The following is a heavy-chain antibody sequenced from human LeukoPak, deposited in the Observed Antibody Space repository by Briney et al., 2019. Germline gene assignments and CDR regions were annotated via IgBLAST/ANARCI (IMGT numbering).Heavy chain of an antibody. CDR2: IYTSGST. D-gene: IGHD5-18*01. J-gene: IGHJ4*02. Sequence: SQTLSLTCTASGGSISSGSYYWSWIRQPAGKGLEWIGRIYTSGSTNYNPSLKSRVTISVDTSKNQFSLKLSSVTAADTAVYYCARGGYSYGDDYWGQGTLVTVSS. CDR3: ARGGYSYGDDY. V-gene: IGHV4-61*02. CDR1: GGSISSGSYY.